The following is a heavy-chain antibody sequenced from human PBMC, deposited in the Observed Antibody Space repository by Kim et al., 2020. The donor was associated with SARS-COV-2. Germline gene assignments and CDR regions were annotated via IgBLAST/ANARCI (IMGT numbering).Heavy chain of an antibody. CDR2: IIISFNRT. V-gene: IGHV1-69*13. D-gene: IGHD5-12*01. J-gene: IGHJ4*02. CDR1: GGFFDNLA. Sequence: SVKVSCKASGGFFDNLAFSWVRQAPGQGLEWIGGIIISFNRTTYAQRLQGRVTITADEATSTASMDLSSLILDDTAVYYCVSMATSGDFFDYWGQGTLVTVSS. CDR3: VSMATSGDFFDY.